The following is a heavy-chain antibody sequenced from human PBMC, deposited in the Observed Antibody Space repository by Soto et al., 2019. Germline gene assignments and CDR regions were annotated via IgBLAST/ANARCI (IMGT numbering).Heavy chain of an antibody. D-gene: IGHD3-22*01. Sequence: PSETLSLTCTVSGDSISSSNYYWAWIRQPPGKGLEWIGSIYYSESSHYRGSTYYNPSLKSRVTISVDTSKNQLFLKLSSVTAADTAVYYCARGADWHQPYDRSAQGYWGQGDPVTVSS. V-gene: IGHV4-39*01. CDR3: ARGADWHQPYDRSAQGY. CDR1: GDSISSSNYY. CDR2: IYYSESSHYRGST. J-gene: IGHJ4*02.